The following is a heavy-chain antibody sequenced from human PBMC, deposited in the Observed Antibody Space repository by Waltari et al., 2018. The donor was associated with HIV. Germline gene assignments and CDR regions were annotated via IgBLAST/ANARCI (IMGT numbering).Heavy chain of an antibody. V-gene: IGHV3-64*01. CDR1: GFTFSSYA. J-gene: IGHJ4*02. D-gene: IGHD3-22*01. CDR3: ARERGGPEYYYDRGPFDY. CDR2: ISSNGGST. Sequence: EVQLVESGGGLVQPGGSLRLSCAASGFTFSSYAMHWVRQAPGKGLEYVSAISSNGGSTYYANSVKGRFTISRDNSKNTLYLQMGSLRAEDMAVYYCARERGGPEYYYDRGPFDYWGQGTLVTVSS.